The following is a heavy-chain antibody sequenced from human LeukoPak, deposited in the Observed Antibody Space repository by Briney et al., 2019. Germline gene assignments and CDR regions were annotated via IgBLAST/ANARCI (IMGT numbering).Heavy chain of an antibody. D-gene: IGHD3-10*01. CDR3: ARQSRDGSKTRGYYFDY. Sequence: GESLKISCQVSGYRFTNYCIGWVRQMPGKGLESMGIIYLADSDTTNSPSFQGQVNISADKSISTVYLQWSSLKASDTAMYYCARQSRDGSKTRGYYFDYWGQGTLVTVSS. CDR1: GYRFTNYC. V-gene: IGHV5-51*01. J-gene: IGHJ4*02. CDR2: IYLADSDT.